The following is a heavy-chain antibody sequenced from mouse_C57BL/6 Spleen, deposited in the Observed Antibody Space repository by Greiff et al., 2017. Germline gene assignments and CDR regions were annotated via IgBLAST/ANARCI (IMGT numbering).Heavy chain of an antibody. CDR2: IRNKANGYTA. CDR1: GFTFTDYY. J-gene: IGHJ4*01. Sequence: EVQLVESGGGLGQPGGSLSLSCAASGFTFTDYYMSWVRQPPGTALEWLGFIRNKANGYTAEYSASVKGRFTISRDNSHSILYLQMNALGAEDSATYYFAGYMDYWGQGTSVTVSS. CDR3: AGYMDY. V-gene: IGHV7-3*01.